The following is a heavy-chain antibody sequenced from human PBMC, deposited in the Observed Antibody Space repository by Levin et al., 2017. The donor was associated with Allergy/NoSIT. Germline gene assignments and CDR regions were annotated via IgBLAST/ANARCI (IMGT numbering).Heavy chain of an antibody. V-gene: IGHV3-23*01. CDR3: AKVGSDYDFDY. J-gene: IGHJ4*02. Sequence: LSLTCAASGFTFSTYAMSWVRQAPGKGLEWVSTISAGGDTTYYADSVKGRFTISRDISRNTLYLQMNSLRAEDTAVYYCAKVGSDYDFDYWGQGTLVTVSS. CDR2: ISAGGDTT. D-gene: IGHD1-26*01. CDR1: GFTFSTYA.